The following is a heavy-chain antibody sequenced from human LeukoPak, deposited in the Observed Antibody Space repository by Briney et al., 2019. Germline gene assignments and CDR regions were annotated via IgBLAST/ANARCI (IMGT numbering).Heavy chain of an antibody. CDR3: AKDSSGWFDY. J-gene: IGHJ5*01. Sequence: GGSLRLSCAASGFTFSSYSMNWVRQAPGKGLEWVSSISSSSSYIYYADSVKGRFTISRDNSKNTLYLQMNSLRAEDTAVYYCAKDSSGWFDYWGQGTLVTVSS. V-gene: IGHV3-21*01. CDR2: ISSSSSYI. CDR1: GFTFSSYS. D-gene: IGHD6-19*01.